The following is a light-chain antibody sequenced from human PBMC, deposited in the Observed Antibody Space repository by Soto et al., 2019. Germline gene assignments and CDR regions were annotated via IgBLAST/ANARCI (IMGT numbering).Light chain of an antibody. V-gene: IGKV1-39*01. CDR1: QSISNY. J-gene: IGKJ4*01. Sequence: DIQMTQSPSSLSASIGDRVTITSRASQSISNYLNWYQQKPGKAPKLLIYAASSLQSGVPSRFSGSGSGADFSLTVSSLQPEDFATYYCQQSYSSPTTFGGGTRVEIK. CDR2: AAS. CDR3: QQSYSSPTT.